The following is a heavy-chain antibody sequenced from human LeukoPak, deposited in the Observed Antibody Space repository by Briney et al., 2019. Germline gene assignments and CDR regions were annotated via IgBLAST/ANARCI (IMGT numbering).Heavy chain of an antibody. CDR1: GGSISKTNW. D-gene: IGHD5-18*01. CDR2: IYHSGST. CDR3: ARVGSGYSYGPFDY. J-gene: IGHJ4*02. Sequence: SETLSLTCAVSGGSISKTNWWSWVRQSPGKGLEWIGEIYHSGSTNYNPSLKSRVTISVDTSKNQFSLKLNSVTAADTAVYYCARVGSGYSYGPFDYWGQGTLVTVSS. V-gene: IGHV4-4*02.